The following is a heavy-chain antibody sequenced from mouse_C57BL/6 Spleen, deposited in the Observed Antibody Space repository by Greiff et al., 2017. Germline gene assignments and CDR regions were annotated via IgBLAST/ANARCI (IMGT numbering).Heavy chain of an antibody. CDR2: IHPNSGST. CDR3: ARVAEDGYFDV. CDR1: GYTFTSYW. V-gene: IGHV1-64*01. J-gene: IGHJ1*03. D-gene: IGHD1-1*02. Sequence: QVQLQQPGAELVKPGASVKLSFKASGYTFTSYWMHWVKQRPGQGLEWIGMIHPNSGSTNYNAKFKSKATLTVDQSSSTAYMQLSSLTSEDSAVYYGARVAEDGYFDVWGTGTTVTVSS.